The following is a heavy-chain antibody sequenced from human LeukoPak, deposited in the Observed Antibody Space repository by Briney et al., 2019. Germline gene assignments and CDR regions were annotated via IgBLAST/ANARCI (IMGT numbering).Heavy chain of an antibody. CDR2: ITAYNGNT. Sequence: PSVTLSCTASGVTFTSYGISWVRQGPGQGHERMGGITAYNGNTNYAQQSQGRVTMTTDKSTSTAYVGLGSVRADDTAVYYCARDRSGGLRYFDWLCYWGKGTVVTVSS. V-gene: IGHV1-18*01. D-gene: IGHD3-9*01. CDR3: ARDRSGGLRYFDWLCY. J-gene: IGHJ4*02. CDR1: GVTFTSYG.